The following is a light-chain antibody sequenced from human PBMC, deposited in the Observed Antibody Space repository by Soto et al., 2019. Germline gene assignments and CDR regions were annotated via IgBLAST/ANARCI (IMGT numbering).Light chain of an antibody. CDR2: GAS. CDR3: HQYNNWPIT. CDR1: QSVSSN. Sequence: EIVMTQSPATLSVSPGERATLSSRAGQSVSSNLAWYQQKPGQAPRLLIYGASTRATGIPARFSGSGSGTEFTLTISSLQSEDFAVYYCHQYNNWPITFGQGTRLEI. J-gene: IGKJ5*01. V-gene: IGKV3-15*01.